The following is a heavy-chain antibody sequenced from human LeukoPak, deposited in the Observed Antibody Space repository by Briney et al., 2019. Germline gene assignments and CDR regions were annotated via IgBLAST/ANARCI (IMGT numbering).Heavy chain of an antibody. D-gene: IGHD5-12*01. Sequence: SETLSLTCTVSGGSISSSSYYWGWIRQPPGKGLEWIGSIYYSGSTYYNPSFKSRVTISVDTSKNQFSLKLSSVTAADTAVYYCARDSGYEYYFDYWGQGTLVTVSS. CDR1: GGSISSSSYY. CDR3: ARDSGYEYYFDY. J-gene: IGHJ4*02. CDR2: IYYSGST. V-gene: IGHV4-39*07.